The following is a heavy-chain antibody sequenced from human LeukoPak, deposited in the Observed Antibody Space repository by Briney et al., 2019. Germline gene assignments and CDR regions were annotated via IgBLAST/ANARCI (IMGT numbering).Heavy chain of an antibody. CDR1: GFTFRNYG. Sequence: PGRSLRLSCAASGFTFRNYGMHCVRQAPGKGLEWVAVISYDGSNKCYADSVKGRFTISRDNSKNTLYMQINSLSAEDTAVYYCAKSIRAYSSGWYPRSYFDYWGQGTLVTVSS. D-gene: IGHD6-19*01. J-gene: IGHJ4*02. CDR2: ISYDGSNK. V-gene: IGHV3-30*18. CDR3: AKSIRAYSSGWYPRSYFDY.